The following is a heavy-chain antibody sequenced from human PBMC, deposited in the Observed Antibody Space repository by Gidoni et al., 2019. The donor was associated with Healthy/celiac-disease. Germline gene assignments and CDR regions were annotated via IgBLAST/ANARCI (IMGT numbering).Heavy chain of an antibody. CDR2: ISDDGSNK. V-gene: IGHV3-30*18. Sequence: QVQLVESGGGVVQPGRSLRLSCAASGFTFSSYGMHWVRQAPGKGLEWVEVISDDGSNKYYADSVKGRFTISRDNSKNTLYLQMNSLRAEDTAVYYCAKEGYCSSTSCYPDYWGQGTLVTVSS. D-gene: IGHD2-2*01. J-gene: IGHJ4*02. CDR3: AKEGYCSSTSCYPDY. CDR1: GFTFSSYG.